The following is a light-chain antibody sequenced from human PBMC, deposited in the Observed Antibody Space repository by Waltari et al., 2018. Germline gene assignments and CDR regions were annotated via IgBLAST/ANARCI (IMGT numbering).Light chain of an antibody. CDR3: QQYNNYPIT. CDR2: GAY. CDR1: QNINRW. Sequence: VHMTQSPSSLSASVGDRVTITCRASQNINRWLAWYQQKPEQLPKHLISGAYSLHSGVPSRFSGSGSGTEFTLTISSLQPEDFATYYCQQYNNYPITFGQGTRLEIK. J-gene: IGKJ5*01. V-gene: IGKV1D-16*01.